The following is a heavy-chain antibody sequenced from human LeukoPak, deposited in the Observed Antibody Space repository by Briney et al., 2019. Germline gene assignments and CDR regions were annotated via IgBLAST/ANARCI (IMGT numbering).Heavy chain of an antibody. CDR2: ISAYNGNT. CDR3: ARGYSYVYYYYYMDV. CDR1: GYTSTSYG. Sequence: AASVKVSCKASGYTSTSYGISWVRQAPGQGLEWMGWISAYNGNTNYAQKLQGRVTMTTDTSTSTAYMELSSLRSEDTAVYYCARGYSYVYYYYYMDVWGKGTTVTISS. D-gene: IGHD5-18*01. V-gene: IGHV1-18*01. J-gene: IGHJ6*03.